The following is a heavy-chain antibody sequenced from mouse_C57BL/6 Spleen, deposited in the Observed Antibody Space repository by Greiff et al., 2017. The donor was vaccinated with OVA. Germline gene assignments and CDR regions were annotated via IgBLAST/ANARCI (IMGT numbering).Heavy chain of an antibody. V-gene: IGHV5-17*01. CDR1: GFTFSDYG. J-gene: IGHJ4*01. CDR2: ISSGSSTI. D-gene: IGHD1-1*01. CDR3: AREAATVVMDY. Sequence: EVHLVESGGGLVKPGGSLKLSCAASGFTFSDYGMHWVRQAPEKGLEWVAYISSGSSTIYYADTVKGRFTISRDNAKNTLFLQMTSLRSEDTAMYYCAREAATVVMDYWGQGTSVTVSS.